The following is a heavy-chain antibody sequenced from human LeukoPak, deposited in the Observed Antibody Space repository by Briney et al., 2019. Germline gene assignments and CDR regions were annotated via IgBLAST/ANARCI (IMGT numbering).Heavy chain of an antibody. D-gene: IGHD2-21*02. Sequence: ASVKVSCKASGYTFTSYGISWVRQAPGQGLEWMGSISAYNGNTNYAQKLQGRVTMTTDTSTSTAYMELRSLRSDDTAVYYCARDIGDSDLSNWFDPWGQGTLVTVSS. CDR1: GYTFTSYG. CDR2: ISAYNGNT. CDR3: ARDIGDSDLSNWFDP. V-gene: IGHV1-18*01. J-gene: IGHJ5*02.